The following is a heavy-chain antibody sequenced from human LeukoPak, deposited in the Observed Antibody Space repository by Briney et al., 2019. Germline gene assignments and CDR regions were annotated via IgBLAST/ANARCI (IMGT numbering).Heavy chain of an antibody. CDR2: IYYSGST. CDR1: GGSISSSSYY. J-gene: IGHJ6*03. Sequence: SETLSLTCTVSGGSISSSSYYWGWIRQPPGKGLEWIGSIYYSGSTYYNPSLKSRVTISVDTSKNQFSLKLSSVTAADTAVYYCARLWFGELFYYYYYMDVWGKGTTVTVSS. CDR3: ARLWFGELFYYYYYMDV. D-gene: IGHD3-10*01. V-gene: IGHV4-39*01.